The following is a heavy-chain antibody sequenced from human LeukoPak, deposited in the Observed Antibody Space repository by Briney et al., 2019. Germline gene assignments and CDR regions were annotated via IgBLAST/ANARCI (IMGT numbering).Heavy chain of an antibody. V-gene: IGHV1-46*01. CDR2: INPSGGTT. J-gene: IGHJ4*02. CDR3: TRDKGGGYSDY. CDR1: GYTFTTYY. D-gene: IGHD3-16*01. Sequence: ASVKVSFKASGYTFTTYYIHWVRQAPGQGLEWVGIINPSGGTTTYAQKLQGRVTMTRDTSTSTVYMELSSLRSDDTAVYYCTRDKGGGYSDYWGQGTLVTVSS.